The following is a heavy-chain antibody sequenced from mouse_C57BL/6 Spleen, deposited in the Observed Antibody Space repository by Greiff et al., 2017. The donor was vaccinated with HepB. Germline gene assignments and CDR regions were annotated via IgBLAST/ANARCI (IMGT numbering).Heavy chain of an antibody. V-gene: IGHV1-54*01. CDR3: ARGYYSKRDFDY. J-gene: IGHJ2*01. CDR1: GYSFTNYL. CDR2: INPGSGGT. Sequence: VQLQQSGAELVRPGTSVKVSCKASGYSFTNYLIEWVKQRPGQGLEWIGVINPGSGGTNYNEKFKGKATLTADKSSSTAYMQLSSLTSEDSAVYYCARGYYSKRDFDYWGEGTTLTDSS. D-gene: IGHD2-5*01.